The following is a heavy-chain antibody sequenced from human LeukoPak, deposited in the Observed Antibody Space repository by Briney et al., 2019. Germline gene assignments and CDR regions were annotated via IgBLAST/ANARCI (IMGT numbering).Heavy chain of an antibody. CDR3: ARGGYITIFEHEYNWFDP. Sequence: GASVKVSCKTYGGTFSSYAIIWVRQAPGQGLEWMGGIIPIFGTANYAQKFQGRVTITADESTGTAYMELSSLRSEDTAVYYCARGGYITIFEHEYNWFDPWGQGTLVTVSS. CDR1: GGTFSSYA. J-gene: IGHJ5*02. V-gene: IGHV1-69*01. CDR2: IIPIFGTA. D-gene: IGHD3-3*01.